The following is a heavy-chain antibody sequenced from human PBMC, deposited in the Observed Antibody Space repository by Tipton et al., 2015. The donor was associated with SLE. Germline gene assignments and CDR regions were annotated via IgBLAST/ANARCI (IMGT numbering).Heavy chain of an antibody. CDR3: ARGLAADFDI. D-gene: IGHD6-13*01. CDR1: GGSISSSSYY. Sequence: TLSLTCTVSGGSISSSSYYWGWIRQPPGKGLEWIGEINHSGSTNYNPSLKSRVTISVDTSKNQFSLKLSSVTAADTAVYYCARGLAADFDIWGQGTMVTVSS. V-gene: IGHV4-39*07. J-gene: IGHJ3*02. CDR2: INHSGST.